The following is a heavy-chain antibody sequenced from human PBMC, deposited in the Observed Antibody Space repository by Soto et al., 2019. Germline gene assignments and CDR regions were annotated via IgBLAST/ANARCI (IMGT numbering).Heavy chain of an antibody. D-gene: IGHD5-18*01. Sequence: ASVKVSCKASGYTFTSYGISCVRQAPGQGLEWMGWISAYNGNTNYAQKLQGRVTMTTDTSTSTAYMELRSLRSDDTAVYYCARDAHRRGYSYGFDYYYYMDVWGKGTTVTVSS. CDR2: ISAYNGNT. CDR3: ARDAHRRGYSYGFDYYYYMDV. J-gene: IGHJ6*03. V-gene: IGHV1-18*01. CDR1: GYTFTSYG.